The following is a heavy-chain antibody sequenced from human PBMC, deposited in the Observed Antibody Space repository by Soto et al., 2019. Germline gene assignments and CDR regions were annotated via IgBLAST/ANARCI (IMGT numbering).Heavy chain of an antibody. CDR1: GFTFSSYS. V-gene: IGHV3-21*01. Sequence: EVQLVESGGGLVKPGGSLRLSCAASGFTFSSYSMNWVRQAPGKGLEWVSSISSSSSDIYYADSVKGRFTISRDNAKNSGYLQMNSRRAEDTAVYYCARARSCSSTSCYHWFDRWGQGTLVTVSS. CDR2: ISSSSSDI. CDR3: ARARSCSSTSCYHWFDR. J-gene: IGHJ5*02. D-gene: IGHD2-2*01.